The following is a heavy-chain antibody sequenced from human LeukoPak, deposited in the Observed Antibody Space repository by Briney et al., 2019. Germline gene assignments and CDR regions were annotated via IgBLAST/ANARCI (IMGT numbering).Heavy chain of an antibody. CDR2: IFGSASKI. CDR3: VKDRVPDSGWSFDV. CDR1: GFTFATYS. Sequence: GGSLRLSCTTSGFTFATYSVSWVRQAPGQGLEWVASIFGSASKIYHADSVKGRFTVSRDNSKNTLYLQMNGLRVEDTALYYCVKDRVPDSGWSFDVWGRGTMVTVSA. V-gene: IGHV3-23*01. J-gene: IGHJ3*01. D-gene: IGHD6-19*01.